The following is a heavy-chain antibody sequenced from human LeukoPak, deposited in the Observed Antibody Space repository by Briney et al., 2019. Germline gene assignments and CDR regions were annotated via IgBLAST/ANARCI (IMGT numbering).Heavy chain of an antibody. V-gene: IGHV1-18*01. CDR3: ARVRYYDSSGYYPLLHYYYYGMDV. D-gene: IGHD3-22*01. CDR1: GYTFTSYG. CDR2: ISAYNGNT. Sequence: ASVKVSCKASGYTFTSYGISRVRQAPGQGLEWMGWISAYNGNTNYAQKLQCRVTMTTDTSTSTAYMELRSLRSDDTAVYYCARVRYYDSSGYYPLLHYYYYGMDVWGQGTTVTVSS. J-gene: IGHJ6*02.